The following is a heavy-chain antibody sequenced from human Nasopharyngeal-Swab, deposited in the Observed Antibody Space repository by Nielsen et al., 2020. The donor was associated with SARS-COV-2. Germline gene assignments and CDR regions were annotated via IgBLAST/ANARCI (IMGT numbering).Heavy chain of an antibody. CDR3: TTDFYFDY. V-gene: IGHV3-73*01. CDR2: IGDKDHNYAT. CDR1: GFIFSASA. Sequence: GGSLRLSCAASGFIFSASAMHWVRQASGKGLEWVGRIGDKDHNYATTYGASVKGRFTISRDDSKNTVFLHMDSLRTEDTALYYCTTDFYFDYSGQGTLVTVSS. J-gene: IGHJ4*02.